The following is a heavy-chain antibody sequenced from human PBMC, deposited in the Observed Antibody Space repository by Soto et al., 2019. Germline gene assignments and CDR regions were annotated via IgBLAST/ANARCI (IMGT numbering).Heavy chain of an antibody. Sequence: SETLSLTCTVSGGSISSGGYYWSWIRQHPGKGLEWIGYIYYSGSTYYNPSLKSRVTISVDTSKNQFSLKLSSVTAADTAVYYCARGQYYYGSGSPMGVPFDPWGQGTLVTVSS. J-gene: IGHJ5*02. CDR2: IYYSGST. D-gene: IGHD3-10*01. CDR3: ARGQYYYGSGSPMGVPFDP. V-gene: IGHV4-31*03. CDR1: GGSISSGGYY.